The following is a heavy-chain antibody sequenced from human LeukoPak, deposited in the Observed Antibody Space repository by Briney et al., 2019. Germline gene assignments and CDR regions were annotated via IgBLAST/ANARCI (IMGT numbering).Heavy chain of an antibody. J-gene: IGHJ4*02. CDR2: LYPADSRS. V-gene: IGHV5-51*01. CDR3: TRQGAY. Sequence: GESLKISCKGSGYSFSGSWIAWVRQMPGKGLEWMGVLYPADSRSTYSPSFQGRVTISADKSTTTAYLQWSSLKASDTAMYYCTRQGAYWGQGTLVTVSS. CDR1: GYSFSGSW.